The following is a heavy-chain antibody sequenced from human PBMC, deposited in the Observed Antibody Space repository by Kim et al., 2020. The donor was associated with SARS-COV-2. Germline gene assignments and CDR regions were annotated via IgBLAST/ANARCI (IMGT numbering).Heavy chain of an antibody. V-gene: IGHV1-18*04. CDR1: GYTFTSYG. CDR2: ISAYNGNT. Sequence: ASVKVSCKASGYTFTSYGISWVRQAPGQGLEWMGWISAYNGNTNYAQKLQGRVTMTTDTSTSTAYMELRSLRSDDTAVYYCARVRGGDIVVVPAANDDAFDIWGQGTMVTVSS. J-gene: IGHJ3*02. D-gene: IGHD2-2*01. CDR3: ARVRGGDIVVVPAANDDAFDI.